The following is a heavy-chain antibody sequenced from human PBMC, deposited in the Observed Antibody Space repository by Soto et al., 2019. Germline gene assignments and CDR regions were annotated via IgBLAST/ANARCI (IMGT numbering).Heavy chain of an antibody. Sequence: EVQLVESGGGLVQPGGSLRLSCAASGFTFSSYSMNWVRQAPGKGLEWVSYISSSSRTIYYADSVKGRFTISRDNAKNSLYLQMTSLRAEDTAVYYCARDRFDYYDSSGYWRFDPWGQGTLVTVSS. CDR1: GFTFSSYS. CDR3: ARDRFDYYDSSGYWRFDP. CDR2: ISSSSRTI. V-gene: IGHV3-48*01. J-gene: IGHJ5*02. D-gene: IGHD3-22*01.